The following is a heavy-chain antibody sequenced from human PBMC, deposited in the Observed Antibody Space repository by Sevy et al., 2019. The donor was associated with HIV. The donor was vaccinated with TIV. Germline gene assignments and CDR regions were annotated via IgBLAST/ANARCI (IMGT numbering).Heavy chain of an antibody. CDR2: IYYNGHI. V-gene: IGHV4-59*08. CDR1: GGSIASLY. CDR3: AGENAWGRGYS. D-gene: IGHD1-26*01. Sequence: SETLSLTCTVSGGSIASLYWNWIRQPPGKGLEWIANIYYNGHINYNPSLKSRVTLSLDTSKNQFSLRLSSVTAADTAMYYCAGENAWGRGYSWGQGTLVTVSS. J-gene: IGHJ4*02.